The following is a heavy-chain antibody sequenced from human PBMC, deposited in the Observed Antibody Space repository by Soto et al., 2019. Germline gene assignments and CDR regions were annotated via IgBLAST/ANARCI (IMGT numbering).Heavy chain of an antibody. CDR2: IYWNDEQ. D-gene: IGHD6-13*01. Sequence: QITLKESGPTLVKPTQTLTLTCTFSGVSLTSGVVGVGRIRQPPGEALEWLALIYWNDEQYYNPSLRNRLTITRDTSKNQVVLTMTNMDPVDTATYYCAHRLPGPSGYDVWGQGTTVTVSS. J-gene: IGHJ6*02. CDR1: GVSLTSGVVG. CDR3: AHRLPGPSGYDV. V-gene: IGHV2-5*01.